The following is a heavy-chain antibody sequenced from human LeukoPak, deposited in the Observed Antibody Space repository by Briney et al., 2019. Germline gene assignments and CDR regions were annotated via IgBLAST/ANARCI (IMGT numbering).Heavy chain of an antibody. J-gene: IGHJ4*02. CDR2: IKSKTDDGTT. D-gene: IGHD2-8*01. CDR3: VTDTKLDYFDY. V-gene: IGHV3-15*01. Sequence: GGSLRLSCAASGFTFSNARMSWVRQAPGKGLEWVGRIKSKTDDGTTDYAAPVKGRFTISRDDSKNTLYLQMNSLKTDDTAVYYCVTDTKLDYFDYWGQGTPVTVSS. CDR1: GFTFSNAR.